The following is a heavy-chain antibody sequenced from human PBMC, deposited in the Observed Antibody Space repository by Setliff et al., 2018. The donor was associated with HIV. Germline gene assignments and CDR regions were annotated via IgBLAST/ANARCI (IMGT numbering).Heavy chain of an antibody. CDR3: ARPHSGRGGGAYFDP. Sequence: NLSLTCTVSGDSITSGHFYWGWIRQAPGKGLEWIGNILDGRVTFFNPSLRGRVTISVDASKNQVSLNLRSVTAADSAVYHCARPHSGRGGGAYFDPWGQGILVTVSS. CDR1: GDSITSGHFY. CDR2: ILDGRVT. J-gene: IGHJ5*02. V-gene: IGHV4-39*01. D-gene: IGHD6-19*01.